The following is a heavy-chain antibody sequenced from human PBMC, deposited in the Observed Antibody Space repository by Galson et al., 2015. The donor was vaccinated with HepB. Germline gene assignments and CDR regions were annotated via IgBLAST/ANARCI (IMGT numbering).Heavy chain of an antibody. Sequence: SLRLSCAASGFTFSSYSMNWVRQAPGKGLEWVSSISSSSSYIYYADSVKGRFTISRDNAKNSLYLQMNSLRAEDTAVYYCARGYYYGSGGALPHYYMDVWGKGTTVTVSS. CDR1: GFTFSSYS. J-gene: IGHJ6*03. CDR3: ARGYYYGSGGALPHYYMDV. CDR2: ISSSSSYI. V-gene: IGHV3-21*01. D-gene: IGHD3-10*01.